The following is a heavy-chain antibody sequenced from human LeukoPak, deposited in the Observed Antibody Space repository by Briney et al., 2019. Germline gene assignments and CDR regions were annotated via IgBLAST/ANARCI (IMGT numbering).Heavy chain of an antibody. J-gene: IGHJ4*02. Sequence: PGRSLTLSCAASVFHFSSDSMHWVRQAPCKGLEWVAVISYDGSNKYYADSMKGRFTISRDNSKNTLYLQMNSLRAEDTAVYYCARDGPSEGEPHPLYYFDYWGQGTLVTVSS. V-gene: IGHV3-30-3*01. CDR2: ISYDGSNK. CDR3: ARDGPSEGEPHPLYYFDY. CDR1: VFHFSSDS. D-gene: IGHD3-16*01.